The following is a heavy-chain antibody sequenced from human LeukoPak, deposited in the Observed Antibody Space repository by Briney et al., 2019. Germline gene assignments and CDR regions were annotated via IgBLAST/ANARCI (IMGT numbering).Heavy chain of an antibody. CDR3: ARGSYCSGGSCYPLFDY. CDR1: GYTFTGYY. Sequence: GASVKVSCKASGYTFTGYYMHWVRQAPGQGLEWMGWINPNSGGTNYAQKFQGRVTMTRDTSISTAYMELSRLRSDDTAVYYCARGSYCSGGSCYPLFDYWGQGTLVTVSS. CDR2: INPNSGGT. J-gene: IGHJ4*02. V-gene: IGHV1-2*02. D-gene: IGHD2-15*01.